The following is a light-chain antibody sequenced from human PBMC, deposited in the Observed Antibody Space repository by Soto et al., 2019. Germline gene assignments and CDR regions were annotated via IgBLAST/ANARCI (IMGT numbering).Light chain of an antibody. CDR2: GSV. V-gene: IGKV3D-20*02. J-gene: IGKJ1*01. Sequence: VVLTQSPATLSLSLGERATLSCRATQRISANYIAWYQVKTGQAPRLLVHGSVTRAAGIPDRFSGTGSGADFTLTIARVEPEDFALYYCQQYNNWLWTFGQGTKVEIK. CDR3: QQYNNWLWT. CDR1: QRISANY.